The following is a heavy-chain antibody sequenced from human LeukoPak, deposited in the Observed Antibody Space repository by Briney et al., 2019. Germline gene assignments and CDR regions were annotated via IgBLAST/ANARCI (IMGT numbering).Heavy chain of an antibody. CDR3: ARCGAAVPWYFDL. J-gene: IGHJ2*01. V-gene: IGHV4-59*01. CDR2: IYYSGST. D-gene: IGHD6-13*01. Sequence: PSETLSLTCTVSGGSISSYYWSWIRQPPGKGLEWIGYIYYSGSTSYNPSLKSRVTISVDTSKNQFSLKLSSVTAADTAVYYCARCGAAVPWYFDLWGRGTLVTVSS. CDR1: GGSISSYY.